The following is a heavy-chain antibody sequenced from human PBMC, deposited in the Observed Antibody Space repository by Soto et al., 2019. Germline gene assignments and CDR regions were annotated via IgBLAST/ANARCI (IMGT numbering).Heavy chain of an antibody. CDR2: ISAYNGNT. CDR1: GYTFTSYG. D-gene: IGHD3-9*01. CDR3: ARAGYFDWLFIPPRSDAFVI. J-gene: IGHJ3*02. V-gene: IGHV1-18*01. Sequence: GASVKVSCKASGYTFTSYGISWVRQAPGQGLEWMGWISAYNGNTNYAQKLQGRVTMTTDTSTSTAYMELRSLRSDDTAVYYCARAGYFDWLFIPPRSDAFVIWGQGTMVT.